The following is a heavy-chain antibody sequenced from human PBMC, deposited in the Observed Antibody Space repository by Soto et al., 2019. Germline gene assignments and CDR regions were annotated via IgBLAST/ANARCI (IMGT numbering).Heavy chain of an antibody. Sequence: GGSLRLSCAASGFTFSSYGMHWVRQAPGKGLEWVAVISYDGSNKYYADSVKGRFTISRDNSKNTLYLQMNSLRAEDTAVYYCAKDPYSYDSSGPARHWGQGTLVTVSS. CDR3: AKDPYSYDSSGPARH. J-gene: IGHJ4*02. CDR2: ISYDGSNK. CDR1: GFTFSSYG. D-gene: IGHD3-22*01. V-gene: IGHV3-30*18.